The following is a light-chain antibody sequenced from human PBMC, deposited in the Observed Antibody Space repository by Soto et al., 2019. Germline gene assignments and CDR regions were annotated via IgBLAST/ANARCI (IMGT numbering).Light chain of an antibody. J-gene: IGLJ1*01. V-gene: IGLV2-14*01. CDR3: SSYTGSSTYV. Sequence: QSALTQPASVSGSPGQSVTISCTGTSSDVGGYDYVSWYQHHPGKAPKLVIYDVTYRPSGVSDRFSGSKSANTASLTISWLQAEDEADYYCSSYTGSSTYVFGTGTKLT. CDR1: SSDVGGYDY. CDR2: DVT.